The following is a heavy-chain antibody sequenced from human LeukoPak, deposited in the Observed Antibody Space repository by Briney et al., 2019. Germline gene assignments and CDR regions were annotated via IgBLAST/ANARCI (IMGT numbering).Heavy chain of an antibody. Sequence: GRSLRLSCAASGFTFSSYGMHWVRQAPGKGLEWVAVISYDGSNKYYADSVKGRFTISRDNSKNTLYLQMNSLRAEDTAVYYCAKPMRWVYYFDYWGQGTLVTVSS. D-gene: IGHD2-2*01. V-gene: IGHV3-30*18. J-gene: IGHJ4*02. CDR2: ISYDGSNK. CDR3: AKPMRWVYYFDY. CDR1: GFTFSSYG.